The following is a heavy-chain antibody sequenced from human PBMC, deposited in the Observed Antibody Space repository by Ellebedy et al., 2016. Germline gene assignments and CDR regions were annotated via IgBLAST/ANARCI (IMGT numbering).Heavy chain of an antibody. V-gene: IGHV4-59*01. D-gene: IGHD1-26*01. CDR2: IYYSGST. CDR1: GGFISNYY. Sequence: SETLSLXXTVSGGFISNYYWSWIRQPPGKGLEWIGYIYYSGSTNYNPSLKSRVTISVDTSKNQFSLKLTSVTAADTAVYYCARGGAYLDYWGQGTLVTVSS. J-gene: IGHJ4*02. CDR3: ARGGAYLDY.